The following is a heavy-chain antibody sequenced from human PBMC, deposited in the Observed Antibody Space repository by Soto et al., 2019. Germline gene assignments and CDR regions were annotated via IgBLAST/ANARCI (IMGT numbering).Heavy chain of an antibody. V-gene: IGHV4-34*01. CDR3: ASAKGWAGDYYYGMDV. CDR2: INHSGST. J-gene: IGHJ6*02. D-gene: IGHD1-26*01. Sequence: SETLSLTCAVYGGSFSTYYWSWIRQPPGKGLEWIGEINHSGSTNYNPPLKSRVTISVDTSKNQFSLKLSSVTAADTAVYYCASAKGWAGDYYYGMDVRGQGTTVTVSS. CDR1: GGSFSTYY.